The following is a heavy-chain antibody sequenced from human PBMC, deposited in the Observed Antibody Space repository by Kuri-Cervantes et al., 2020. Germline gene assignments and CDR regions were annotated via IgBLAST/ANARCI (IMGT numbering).Heavy chain of an antibody. CDR3: ARGGIHTRGVYNFWSGYPHYFDY. V-gene: IGHV4-59*12. CDR2: IYHSGST. CDR1: GDSISTYY. Sequence: SETLSLTCNVSGDSISTYYWSWIRQSPGKGLEWIGYIYHSGSTYYNPSLKSRVTISVDTSKNQFSLKLSSVTAADTAVYYCARGGIHTRGVYNFWSGYPHYFDYWGQGTLVTVSS. J-gene: IGHJ4*02. D-gene: IGHD3-3*01.